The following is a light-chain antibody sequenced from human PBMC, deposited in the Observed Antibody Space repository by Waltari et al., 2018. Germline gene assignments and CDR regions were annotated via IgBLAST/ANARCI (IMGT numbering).Light chain of an antibody. CDR3: QQNSNWPT. CDR1: QSVSSN. V-gene: IGKV3D-15*01. J-gene: IGKJ4*01. CDR2: RAS. Sequence: EIVMTQSPATLSLSPGERATLSCRAGQSVSSNLAWYQQQPGQAPRLLIYRASSRATGIPDRFSGSGSGTEFTLTIGSLEPEDVALYYCQQNSNWPTFGGGTKVEIE.